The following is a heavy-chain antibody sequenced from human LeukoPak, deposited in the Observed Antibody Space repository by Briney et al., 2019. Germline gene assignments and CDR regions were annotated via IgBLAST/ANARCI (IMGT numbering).Heavy chain of an antibody. CDR2: INHSGST. D-gene: IGHD1-26*01. Sequence: SETLSLTCAVYGGSFSDYYWTWIRQPPGKGLEWIGEINHSGSTNYNPSLKSRVTISVDRSKNQFSLKLTSVTAADTAVFYCARVWGGSYFDYWGQGTLVTVSS. J-gene: IGHJ4*02. V-gene: IGHV4-34*01. CDR3: ARVWGGSYFDY. CDR1: GGSFSDYY.